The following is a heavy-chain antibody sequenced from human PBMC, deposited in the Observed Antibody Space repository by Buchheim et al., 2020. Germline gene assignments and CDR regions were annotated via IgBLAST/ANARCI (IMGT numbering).Heavy chain of an antibody. J-gene: IGHJ4*02. V-gene: IGHV4-30-2*01. CDR1: GGSISSGGYS. Sequence: QPQLQESGSGLVKPSQTLSLTCAVSGGSISSGGYSWSWIRQPPGKGLEWIGYIYHSGSTYYNPSLKSRVTISVDRSKNQFSLKLSSVTAADTAVYYCAGALEWPDLFDYWGQGTL. CDR3: AGALEWPDLFDY. CDR2: IYHSGST. D-gene: IGHD3-3*01.